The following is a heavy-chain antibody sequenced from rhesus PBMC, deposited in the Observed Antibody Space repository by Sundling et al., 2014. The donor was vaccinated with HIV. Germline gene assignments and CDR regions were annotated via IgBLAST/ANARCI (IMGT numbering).Heavy chain of an antibody. D-gene: IGHD3-9*01. V-gene: IGHV4-143*01. CDR2: IFGNRETT. CDR1: GASISGDYY. J-gene: IGHJ6*01. CDR3: ASSRTYDNDYAYYYGVLVLDS. Sequence: QVQLQASGPGLARPSETLSLTCAVSGASISGDYYWSWIRQAPGKGLEWIGGIFGNRETTHFKPSLWGRVTISKDTSKNHFSLKLTSVTAADTAVYFCASSRTYDNDYAYYYGVLVLDSWGEGVVVTVSS.